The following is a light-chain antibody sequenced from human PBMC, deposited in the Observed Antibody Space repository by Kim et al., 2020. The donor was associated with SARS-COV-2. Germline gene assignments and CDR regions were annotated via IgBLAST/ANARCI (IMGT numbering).Light chain of an antibody. V-gene: IGLV3-1*01. CDR1: ELGDKN. J-gene: IGLJ2*01. CDR3: QAWDSSTVV. CDR2: EDR. Sequence: SYELTQPPSVSASPGQTAIITCSGNELGDKNVCWYQQKAGQSPVLVIYEDRKRPSGIPERVSGSNSGNTATLTISGTQAMDEADYYCQAWDSSTVVFGGGTQLTVL.